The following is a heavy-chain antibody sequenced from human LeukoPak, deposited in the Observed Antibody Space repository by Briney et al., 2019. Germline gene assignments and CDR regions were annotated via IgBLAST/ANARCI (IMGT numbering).Heavy chain of an antibody. D-gene: IGHD5-18*01. CDR3: ARLNLGYGYFLEATKRDY. V-gene: IGHV3-33*01. Sequence: PGGSLRLSCAASGFTFSSYGMHWVRQAPGKGLEWVAVIWYDGSNKYYADSVKGRFTISRDNSKNTLYLQMNSLRAEDTAVYYCARLNLGYGYFLEATKRDYWGQGTLVTVSS. J-gene: IGHJ4*02. CDR1: GFTFSSYG. CDR2: IWYDGSNK.